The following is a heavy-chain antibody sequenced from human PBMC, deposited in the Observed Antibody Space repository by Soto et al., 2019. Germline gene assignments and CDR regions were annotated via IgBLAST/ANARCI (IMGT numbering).Heavy chain of an antibody. J-gene: IGHJ4*02. CDR3: VREDGKVGTNSAFDY. V-gene: IGHV3-21*01. CDR1: GFTFSTYT. Sequence: GGSLRLSCASSGFTFSTYTMNWVRLAPGKGLEWVSSINGRGNYIYYAESVKGRFTISRDNAKNSLYLQMDRLRAEDTALYYCVREDGKVGTNSAFDYWGLGALVTVSS. D-gene: IGHD1-26*01. CDR2: INGRGNYI.